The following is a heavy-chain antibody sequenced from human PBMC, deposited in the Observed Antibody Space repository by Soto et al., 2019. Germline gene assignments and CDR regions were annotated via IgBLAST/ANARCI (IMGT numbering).Heavy chain of an antibody. CDR2: ISGSGGST. D-gene: IGHD2-2*03. CDR3: AKSLGYCSSTSCFLVSLPGGAFDI. V-gene: IGHV3-23*01. J-gene: IGHJ3*02. Sequence: PGGSLRLSCAASGFTFSSYAMSWVRQAPGKGLEWVSAISGSGGSTYYADSVKGRFTISRDNSKNPLYLQMNSLRAEDTAVYYCAKSLGYCSSTSCFLVSLPGGAFDIWGQGTIVTVSS. CDR1: GFTFSSYA.